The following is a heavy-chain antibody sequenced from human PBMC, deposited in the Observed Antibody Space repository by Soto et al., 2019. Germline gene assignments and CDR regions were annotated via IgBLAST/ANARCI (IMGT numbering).Heavy chain of an antibody. CDR3: ARDLQMSPFAI. CDR2: ISGSGGNT. V-gene: IGHV3-23*01. CDR1: GFTFSSYA. Sequence: GGSLRLSCAASGFTFSSYAMSWVRQAPGKGLEWVSAISGSGGNTYYADSVKGRFTISRDNSKNTLSLQMNSLRVEDTAVYYCARDLQMSPFAIWGQGTMVTVSS. J-gene: IGHJ3*02.